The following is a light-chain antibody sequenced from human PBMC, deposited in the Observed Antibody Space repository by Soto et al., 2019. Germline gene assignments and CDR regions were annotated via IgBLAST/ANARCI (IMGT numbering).Light chain of an antibody. CDR2: TNS. J-gene: IGLJ3*02. V-gene: IGLV1-40*01. CDR3: QSYDSSLSALL. CDR1: SSNIGAGYD. Sequence: QSVLTQPPSVSGAPGQGVTISCAGTSSNIGAGYDVHWYQQVPGTAPKLLTYTNSNRPSGVPDRFSGSKSGTSASLAITGLQASDEADYYCQSYDSSLSALLFGGGTKVTVL.